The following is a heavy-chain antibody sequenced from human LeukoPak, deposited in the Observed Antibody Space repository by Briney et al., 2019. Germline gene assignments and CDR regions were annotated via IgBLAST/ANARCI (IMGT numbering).Heavy chain of an antibody. CDR2: ISSGSNYI. V-gene: IGHV3-21*01. CDR1: EFGFSTYS. D-gene: IGHD4-17*01. J-gene: IGHJ4*02. CDR3: ARVRNYGDYLYYFDY. Sequence: GGSLRLSCAASEFGFSTYSMNWVRQAPGKGLEWVSSISSGSNYIYYADSVKGRFTISRDNAKNSLYLQMNSLRADDTAVYYCARVRNYGDYLYYFDYWGQGTLVTVSS.